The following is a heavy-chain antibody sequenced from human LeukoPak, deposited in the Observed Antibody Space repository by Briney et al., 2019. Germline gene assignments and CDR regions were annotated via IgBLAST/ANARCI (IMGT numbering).Heavy chain of an antibody. CDR3: AKDTPSLKAGGNLEGAFDI. CDR1: GFTFDDYA. CDR2: ISWNSGSI. D-gene: IGHD4-23*01. Sequence: GGSLRLSCAASGFTFDDYAMHWVRQAPGKGLEWVSGISWNSGSIGYADSVKGRFTISRDNAKNSLYLQMNSLRAEDTALYYCAKDTPSLKAGGNLEGAFDIWGQGTMVTVSS. J-gene: IGHJ3*02. V-gene: IGHV3-9*01.